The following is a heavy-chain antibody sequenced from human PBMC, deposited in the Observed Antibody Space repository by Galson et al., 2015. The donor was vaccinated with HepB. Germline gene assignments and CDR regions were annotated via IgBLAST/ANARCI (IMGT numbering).Heavy chain of an antibody. V-gene: IGHV4-30-4*01. CDR2: IYYSGST. CDR1: GGSISSGDYY. Sequence: TLSLTCTVSGGSISSGDYYWSWIRQPPGKGLEWIGYIYYSGSTYYNPSLKSRVTISVDTSKNQFSLKLSSVTAADTAVYYCARGRDYYDSSGYYYFDYWGQGTLVTVSS. CDR3: ARGRDYYDSSGYYYFDY. J-gene: IGHJ4*02. D-gene: IGHD3-22*01.